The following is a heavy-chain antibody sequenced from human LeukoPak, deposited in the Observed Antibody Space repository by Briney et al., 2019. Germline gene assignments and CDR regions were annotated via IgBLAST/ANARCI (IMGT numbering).Heavy chain of an antibody. J-gene: IGHJ3*02. CDR3: AKEPRPNDN. CDR2: ISISGDT. Sequence: PGGSLRLSCAASGLTLSSCAMSWVRQAPGKGLEWVSSISISGDTYHADSVKGRFTISRDNSMDTLYLQMSDLRAEDTAVYYCAKEPRPNDNWGQGTMVTVSS. V-gene: IGHV3-23*01. CDR1: GLTLSSCA.